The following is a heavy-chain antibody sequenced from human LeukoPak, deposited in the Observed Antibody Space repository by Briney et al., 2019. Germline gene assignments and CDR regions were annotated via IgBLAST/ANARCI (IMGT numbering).Heavy chain of an antibody. CDR3: ARGRHRRGSYSGYYMDV. CDR2: INPNSGGT. D-gene: IGHD1-26*01. V-gene: IGHV1-2*02. Sequence: GASVKVSCKASGYTFTGYYMHWVRQAPGQGLEWMGWINPNSGGTNYAQKFQGRVTMTRDTSISTAYMELSRLRSDDTAVYYCARGRHRRGSYSGYYMDVWGKGTTVTVSS. CDR1: GYTFTGYY. J-gene: IGHJ6*03.